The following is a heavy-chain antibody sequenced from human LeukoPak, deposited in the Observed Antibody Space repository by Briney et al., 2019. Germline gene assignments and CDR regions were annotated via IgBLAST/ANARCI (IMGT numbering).Heavy chain of an antibody. J-gene: IGHJ5*02. Sequence: SETLSLTCTVSGYSISSGYYWGWIRQPPGKGLEWIGSIYHSGSTYYNPSLKSRVTISVDTSKNQFSLKLSSVTAADTAVYYCARVSVVITDNWFDPWGQGTLVTVSS. V-gene: IGHV4-38-2*02. D-gene: IGHD3-22*01. CDR2: IYHSGST. CDR3: ARVSVVITDNWFDP. CDR1: GYSISSGYY.